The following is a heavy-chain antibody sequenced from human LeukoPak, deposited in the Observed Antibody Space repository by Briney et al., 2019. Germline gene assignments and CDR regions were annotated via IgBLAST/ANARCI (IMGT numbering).Heavy chain of an antibody. Sequence: ASVKVSCKVSGYTLTELSMHWVRQAPGKGGEWMGGFDPEDGETIYAQKFQGRVTITADKSTSTAYMELSSLRSEDTAVYYCARSRVDTAMALDYWGQGTLVTVSS. J-gene: IGHJ4*02. CDR1: GYTLTELS. CDR3: ARSRVDTAMALDY. CDR2: FDPEDGET. V-gene: IGHV1-24*01. D-gene: IGHD5-18*01.